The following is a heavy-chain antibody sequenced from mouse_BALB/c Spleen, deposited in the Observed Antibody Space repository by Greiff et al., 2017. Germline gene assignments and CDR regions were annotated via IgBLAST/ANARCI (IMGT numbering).Heavy chain of an antibody. V-gene: IGHV2-2*02. CDR2: IWSGGST. CDR1: GFSLTSYG. CDR3: ARRNFDYGSSLDY. D-gene: IGHD1-1*01. Sequence: QVQLKESGPGLVQPSQSLSITCTVSGFSLTSYGVHWVRQSPGKGLEWLGVIWSGGSTDYNAAFISRLSISKDNSKSQVFFKMNSLQANDTAIYYCARRNFDYGSSLDYWGQGTTLTVSS. J-gene: IGHJ2*01.